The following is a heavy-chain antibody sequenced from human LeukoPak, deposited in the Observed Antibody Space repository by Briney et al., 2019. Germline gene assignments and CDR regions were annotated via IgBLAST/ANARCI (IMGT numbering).Heavy chain of an antibody. D-gene: IGHD5-12*01. CDR3: ARDLLYSLDF. CDR2: TYYRSKWYN. Sequence: SQTLSLTSAIPGDTVSSNAASWNWIRHSPSRCLEWLGRTYYRSKWYNDYALSVKSRITINPDTSKNQYSLQLKSVTPEDTAVYYCARDLLYSLDFWGQGTMVTV. J-gene: IGHJ4*02. V-gene: IGHV6-1*01. CDR1: GDTVSSNAAS.